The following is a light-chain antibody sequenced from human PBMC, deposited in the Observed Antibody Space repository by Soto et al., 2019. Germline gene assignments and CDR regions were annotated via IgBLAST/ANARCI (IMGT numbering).Light chain of an antibody. CDR1: SSDVGSYNL. CDR2: EGS. CDR3: CSYAGSSTLGV. V-gene: IGLV2-23*01. Sequence: QSALTQPASVSGSPGQSITISCTGTSSDVGSYNLVSWYQQHPGKAPKLMIYEGSKRPSGVSNRFSGSKSGNTASLTISGRQAEDEAEYYCCSYAGSSTLGVFGGGTKLTVL. J-gene: IGLJ2*01.